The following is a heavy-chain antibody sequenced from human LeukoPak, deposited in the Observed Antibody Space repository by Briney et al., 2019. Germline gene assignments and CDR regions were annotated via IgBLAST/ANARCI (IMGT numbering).Heavy chain of an antibody. D-gene: IGHD3-10*01. CDR3: AREYYYGSGNYYNRIDY. J-gene: IGHJ4*02. CDR2: INPNSGGT. CDR1: GYTFTGYY. Sequence: ASLKVSCKASGYTFTGYYMHWVRQAPGQGLEWMGWINPNSGGTNYAQKFQGRVTMTRDTSISTAYMVLNRLRSDDTAVYYCAREYYYGSGNYYNRIDYWGQGTLVTVSS. V-gene: IGHV1-2*02.